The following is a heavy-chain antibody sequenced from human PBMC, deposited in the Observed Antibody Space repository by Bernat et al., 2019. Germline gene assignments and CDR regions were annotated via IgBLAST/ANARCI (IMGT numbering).Heavy chain of an antibody. CDR1: GYNFTSYY. CDR3: ARDEMGGECAGYSSSSNWFDP. Sequence: QVQLVQSGAEVKKPGASVKVSCKASGYNFTSYYMHWVRQAPGQGLEWMGIINPSGGSTSYAQKFQGRVTMTRDTSTSTVYMELSSLRSEDTAVYYCARDEMGGECAGYSSSSNWFDPWGQGTLVTVSS. D-gene: IGHD6-13*01. J-gene: IGHJ5*02. V-gene: IGHV1-46*03. CDR2: INPSGGST.